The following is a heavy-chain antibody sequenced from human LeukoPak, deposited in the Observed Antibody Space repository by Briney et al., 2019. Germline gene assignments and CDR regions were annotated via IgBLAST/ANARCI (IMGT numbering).Heavy chain of an antibody. CDR1: GGSFSGYY. J-gene: IGHJ4*02. D-gene: IGHD3-22*01. Sequence: SETLSLTCAVYGGSFSGYYWSWIRQHPGKGLEWIGYIYYSGSTYYNPSLKSRVTISVDTSKNQFSLKLSSVTAADTAVYYCARVPYYDSSGDPKWLDYWGQGTLVTVSS. V-gene: IGHV4-31*11. CDR2: IYYSGST. CDR3: ARVPYYDSSGDPKWLDY.